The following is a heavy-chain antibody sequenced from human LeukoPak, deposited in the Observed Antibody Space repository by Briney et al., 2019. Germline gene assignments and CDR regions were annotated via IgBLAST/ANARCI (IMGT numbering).Heavy chain of an antibody. CDR1: GFPFSSYW. CDR3: TRVGYIDEGIDS. V-gene: IGHV3-7*04. J-gene: IGHJ4*02. D-gene: IGHD5-24*01. Sequence: GGSLRLSCVASGFPFSSYWMTWVRQAPGKGLEWVANIKQDGSKKSYVDSVKGRFTISRDNAKNSLYLQMNSLRAEDTAIYYCTRVGYIDEGIDSWGQGALVTVSS. CDR2: IKQDGSKK.